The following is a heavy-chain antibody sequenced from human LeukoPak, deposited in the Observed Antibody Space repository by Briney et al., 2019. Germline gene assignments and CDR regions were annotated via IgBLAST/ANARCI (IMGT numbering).Heavy chain of an antibody. D-gene: IGHD3-22*01. V-gene: IGHV4-30-4*08. CDR1: GGSISSGDYY. Sequence: PSQTLSLTCTVSGGSISSGDYYWSWLRQPPGKGLEWIGYIYYSGSTYYNPSLKSRVTISVDTSKNQFSLKLSSVTAADTAVYYCAKLDSSSSDAFDIWGQGTMVTVSS. CDR2: IYYSGST. J-gene: IGHJ3*02. CDR3: AKLDSSSSDAFDI.